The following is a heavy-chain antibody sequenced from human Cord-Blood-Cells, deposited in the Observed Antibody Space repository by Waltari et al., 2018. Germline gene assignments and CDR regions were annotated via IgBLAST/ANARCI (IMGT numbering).Heavy chain of an antibody. J-gene: IGHJ4*02. Sequence: QVQLQESGPGLVKPSETLSLTCTVPGGSISSYYWSCIRQPAGKGLEGIGRIYTRGSTNYNPSLKSLVTMSVETSKNQFSLKLSSVTAADTAVYYCARDSWSGSYFDYWGQGTLVTVSS. CDR2: IYTRGST. V-gene: IGHV4-4*07. CDR3: ARDSWSGSYFDY. CDR1: GGSISSYY. D-gene: IGHD3-3*01.